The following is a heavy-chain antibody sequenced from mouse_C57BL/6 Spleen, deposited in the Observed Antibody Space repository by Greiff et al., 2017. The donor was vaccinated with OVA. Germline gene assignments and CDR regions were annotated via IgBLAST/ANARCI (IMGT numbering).Heavy chain of an antibody. CDR2: FHLYNDDT. CDR1: GYTFTTYP. Sequence: QVQLQQPGAELVKPGASVKLSCKASGYTFTTYPIEWMKQNHGKSLEWIGNFHLYNDDTKFNEKFKGKATLTVAKSSSTVSLQLSRLTFNALAVDDCAREDTRNCDVWGTGTTVTVSS. V-gene: IGHV1-47*01. D-gene: IGHD3-1*01. CDR3: AREDTRNCDV. J-gene: IGHJ1*03.